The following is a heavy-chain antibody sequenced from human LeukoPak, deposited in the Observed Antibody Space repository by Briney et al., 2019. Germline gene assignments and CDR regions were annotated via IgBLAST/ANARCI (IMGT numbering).Heavy chain of an antibody. Sequence: GASVKVSCKASGYTFTGYYMHWVRQASGQGLEWMGWINPNSGGTNYAQKFQGRVTMTRDTSISTAYMELSRLRSDDTAVYYCARERLVTMVRGVIPFSYWGQGTLVTVSS. CDR3: ARERLVTMVRGVIPFSY. V-gene: IGHV1-2*02. J-gene: IGHJ4*02. CDR1: GYTFTGYY. CDR2: INPNSGGT. D-gene: IGHD3-10*01.